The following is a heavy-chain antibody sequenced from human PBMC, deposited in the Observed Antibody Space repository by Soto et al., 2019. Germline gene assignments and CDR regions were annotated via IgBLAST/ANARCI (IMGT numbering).Heavy chain of an antibody. Sequence: EVQLVESGGGLVQPGGSLRLSCAASGFTFSSYWMHWVRQVPGKGLLWVSRISGDGSSTNYADSVKGRFTIARDNAKNTLYLQMNSLRDEDTAMYYCALRISGYYADGYFHHWGQGTLVTVSS. CDR3: ALRISGYYADGYFHH. V-gene: IGHV3-74*01. CDR1: GFTFSSYW. J-gene: IGHJ1*01. D-gene: IGHD3-22*01. CDR2: ISGDGSST.